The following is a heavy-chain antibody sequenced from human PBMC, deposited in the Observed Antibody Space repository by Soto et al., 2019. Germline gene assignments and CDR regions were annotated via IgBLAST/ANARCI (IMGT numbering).Heavy chain of an antibody. J-gene: IGHJ1*01. CDR1: GFTFGDYA. V-gene: IGHV3-9*01. CDR2: INWNSGSI. CDR3: VKDESINWYSGHFRH. Sequence: LRLSCAASGFTFGDYAMHWVRQVPGKGLEWVSGINWNSGSIGYGDSVKGRFAISRDNAKNSLHLQMNSLSAEDTAFYYCVKDESINWYSGHFRHWGQGTLVTVSS. D-gene: IGHD6-13*01.